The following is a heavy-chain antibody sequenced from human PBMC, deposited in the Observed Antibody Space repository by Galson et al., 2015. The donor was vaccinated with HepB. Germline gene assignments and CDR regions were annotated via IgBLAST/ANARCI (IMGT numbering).Heavy chain of an antibody. CDR3: AKDAKLVLGKTESYNWFDP. CDR2: IRYDGSNK. J-gene: IGHJ5*02. Sequence: SLRLSCAASGFTFSSYGMHWVRQAPGKGLEWVAFIRYDGSNKYYADSVKGRFTISRDNSKNTLYLQMNSLRAEDTAVYYCAKDAKLVLGKTESYNWFDPWGQGTLVTVSS. D-gene: IGHD6-13*01. CDR1: GFTFSSYG. V-gene: IGHV3-30*02.